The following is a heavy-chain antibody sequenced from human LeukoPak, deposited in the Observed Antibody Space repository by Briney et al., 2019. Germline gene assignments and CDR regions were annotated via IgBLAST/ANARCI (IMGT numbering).Heavy chain of an antibody. Sequence: GGSLRLSCAASGFTFSSYGMHWVRQAPGKGLEWVAFIRYDGSNKYYADSVKGRFTISRDNSKNTLYLQMNSLRAEGTAVYYCAKDHYDYGDFFQHWGQGTLVTVSS. CDR3: AKDHYDYGDFFQH. D-gene: IGHD4-17*01. CDR2: IRYDGSNK. J-gene: IGHJ1*01. V-gene: IGHV3-30*02. CDR1: GFTFSSYG.